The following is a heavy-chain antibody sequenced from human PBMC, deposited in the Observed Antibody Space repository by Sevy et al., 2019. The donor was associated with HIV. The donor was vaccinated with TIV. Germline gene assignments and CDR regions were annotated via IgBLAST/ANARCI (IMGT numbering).Heavy chain of an antibody. V-gene: IGHV3-23*01. CDR3: AKKMGGGSGMAFLVDF. D-gene: IGHD5-18*01. CDR1: GFTFNSFA. Sequence: GGSLRLSCAASGFTFNSFAMGWVRQAPGKGLDWISVISGTGDYTYYADSVKGRFTISRDNSKNTLFLQMNSLGAEDTAIFYCAKKMGGGSGMAFLVDFWGHGTLVTVSS. J-gene: IGHJ4*01. CDR2: ISGTGDYT.